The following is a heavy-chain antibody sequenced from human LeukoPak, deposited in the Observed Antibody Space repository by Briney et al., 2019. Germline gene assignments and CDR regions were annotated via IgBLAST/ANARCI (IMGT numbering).Heavy chain of an antibody. V-gene: IGHV3-23*05. CDR2: IIGSGTST. D-gene: IGHD3-22*01. J-gene: IGHJ4*02. Sequence: PGGSLRLSCAPSGFTFSSYVMSWVRQAPGKGLEWVSAIIGSGTSTYYADSVKGRFTISRDNSKNTLYLQMNGLRAEDTAVYYCAKVPDSTGYYYDYWGQGTLVTVSS. CDR3: AKVPDSTGYYYDY. CDR1: GFTFSSYV.